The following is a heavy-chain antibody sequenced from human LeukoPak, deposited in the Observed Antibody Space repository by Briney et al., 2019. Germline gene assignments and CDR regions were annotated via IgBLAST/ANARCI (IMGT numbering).Heavy chain of an antibody. Sequence: SVNVSCKACGFTFPTSAMQWVGQARGQRLEGIGWIVVASGNTNYAQKFQERVTITRDMSTSTAYMELSSLRSEDTAVYYCARDQFLLGYCSGGRGCRRAYYFDYWGQGTLVTVSS. CDR1: GFTFPTSA. D-gene: IGHD2-15*01. J-gene: IGHJ4*02. V-gene: IGHV1-58*02. CDR2: IVVASGNT. CDR3: ARDQFLLGYCSGGRGCRRAYYFDY.